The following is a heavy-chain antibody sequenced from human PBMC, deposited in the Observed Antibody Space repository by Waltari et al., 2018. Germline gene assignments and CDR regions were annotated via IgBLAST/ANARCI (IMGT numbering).Heavy chain of an antibody. V-gene: IGHV1-3*01. CDR2: INAGNGNT. Sequence: QVQLVQSGAEVKKPGASVKVSCKASGYTFTSYAMHWVRQAPGQRLEWMGWINAGNGNTKYSQKFQGRVTITRDTSASTAYMGLSSLRSEDTAVYYCARTMAAAGTGYDYWGQGTLVTVSS. J-gene: IGHJ4*02. D-gene: IGHD6-13*01. CDR3: ARTMAAAGTGYDY. CDR1: GYTFTSYA.